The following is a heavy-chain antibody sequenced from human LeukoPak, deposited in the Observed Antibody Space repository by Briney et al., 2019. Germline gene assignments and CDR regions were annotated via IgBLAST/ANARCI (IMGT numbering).Heavy chain of an antibody. CDR2: ISYDGRNE. D-gene: IGHD2-8*01. CDR1: GFAFSTYN. V-gene: IGHV3-30*04. CDR3: VREKYCTPTDCLHGRFYFNC. J-gene: IGHJ4*02. Sequence: PGGSLRLSCAASGFAFSTYNMHWVRQAPGKGLEWVAVISYDGRNENHAESVKGRFTISRDNSKNTLYLQMNTLRTEDTALYYRVREKYCTPTDCLHGRFYFNCWGQGTLVTVSS.